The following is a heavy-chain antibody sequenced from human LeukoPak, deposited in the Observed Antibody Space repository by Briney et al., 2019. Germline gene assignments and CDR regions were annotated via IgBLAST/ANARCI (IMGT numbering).Heavy chain of an antibody. Sequence: ASVTVSCKASGYTFTGYYMHWVRQAPGQGLEWMGRINPNSGGTNYAQKFQGRVTMTRDTSISTAYMELSRLRSDDTAVYYCARGVTCGGDCYSNYWGQGTLVTVSS. J-gene: IGHJ4*02. CDR3: ARGVTCGGDCYSNY. D-gene: IGHD2-21*02. V-gene: IGHV1-2*06. CDR2: INPNSGGT. CDR1: GYTFTGYY.